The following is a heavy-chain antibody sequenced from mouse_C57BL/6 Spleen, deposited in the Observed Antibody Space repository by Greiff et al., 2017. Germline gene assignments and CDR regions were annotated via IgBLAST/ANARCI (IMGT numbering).Heavy chain of an antibody. CDR2: IYPGSGST. J-gene: IGHJ2*01. V-gene: IGHV1-55*01. CDR3: ARNYGSSYSFCY. Sequence: QVQLQQPGAELVKPGASVKMSCKASGYTFTSYWITWVKQRPGQGLEWIGDIYPGSGSTNYNEKFKSKATLTVDTSSSTAYMQLSSLTSEDSAVYYCARNYGSSYSFCYWGQGTTLTVSS. CDR1: GYTFTSYW. D-gene: IGHD1-1*01.